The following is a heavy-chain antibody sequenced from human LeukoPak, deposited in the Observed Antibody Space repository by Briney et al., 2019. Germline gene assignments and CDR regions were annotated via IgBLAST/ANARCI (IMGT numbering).Heavy chain of an antibody. Sequence: VASVKVSCKASGYTFTSYDINWVRQATGQGLEWMGWMNPNSGNTGYAQKFQGRVTITRNTSISTAYMELSSLRSEDTAVYYCARGVYSNYQGAVDPWGQGTLVTVSS. CDR2: MNPNSGNT. J-gene: IGHJ5*02. D-gene: IGHD4-11*01. CDR1: GYTFTSYD. CDR3: ARGVYSNYQGAVDP. V-gene: IGHV1-8*03.